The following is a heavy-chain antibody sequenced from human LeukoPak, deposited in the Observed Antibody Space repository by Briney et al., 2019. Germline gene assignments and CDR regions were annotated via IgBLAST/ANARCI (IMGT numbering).Heavy chain of an antibody. D-gene: IGHD1-14*01. CDR3: ATWGTPGFDY. V-gene: IGHV3-7*03. CDR1: GFTFRTYY. CDR2: MNRDGSEK. J-gene: IGHJ4*02. Sequence: PGGSLRLSCAASGFTFRTYYMSWVRQPPGKGLEWVASMNRDGSEKYYMDSVKGRFTISRDNAKNSLDLHMTSLRAEDTAVYYCATWGTPGFDYWGPGTLVTVSS.